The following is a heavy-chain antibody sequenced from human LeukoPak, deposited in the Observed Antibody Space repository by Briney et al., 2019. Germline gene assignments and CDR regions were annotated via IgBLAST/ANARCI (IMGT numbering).Heavy chain of an antibody. CDR1: GFTVSSNY. CDR3: ARDQRDYSNYIYYYYGMDV. D-gene: IGHD4-11*01. CDR2: IYSGGST. V-gene: IGHV3-53*01. Sequence: GGSLRLSCAASGFTVSSNYKSWVRQAPGKGLEWVSVIYSGGSTYYADSVKGRFTISRDNSKNTLYLQMNSLRAEDTAVYYCARDQRDYSNYIYYYYGMDVWGQGTTVTVSS. J-gene: IGHJ6*02.